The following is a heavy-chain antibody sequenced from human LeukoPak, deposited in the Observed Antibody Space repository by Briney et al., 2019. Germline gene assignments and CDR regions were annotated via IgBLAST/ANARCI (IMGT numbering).Heavy chain of an antibody. Sequence: SETLPLTCAVYGGSFSGHYWTWIRQPPGKGLEWIGEINHSGSTNYNPSLKSRVTISVDTSKKHFSLKLSSVTAADTAVYYCARAPAATGTIDYWGQGTLVTVSS. D-gene: IGHD6-13*01. CDR1: GGSFSGHY. CDR3: ARAPAATGTIDY. J-gene: IGHJ4*02. V-gene: IGHV4-34*01. CDR2: INHSGST.